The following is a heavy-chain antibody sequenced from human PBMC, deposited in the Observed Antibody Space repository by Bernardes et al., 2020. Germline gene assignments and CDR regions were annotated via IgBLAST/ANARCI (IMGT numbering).Heavy chain of an antibody. J-gene: IGHJ6*04. CDR2: IWYDGSNK. CDR1: GFTFSSYG. Sequence: GGSLRLSCAASGFTFSSYGMHWVRQAPGKGLEWVAVIWYDGSNKYYADSVKGRFTISRDNSKNTLYLQMNSLRAEDTAVYYCARGGSSVFDYYYYYGMDVWGKGTTVTVSS. D-gene: IGHD3-3*01. CDR3: ARGGSSVFDYYYYYGMDV. V-gene: IGHV3-33*01.